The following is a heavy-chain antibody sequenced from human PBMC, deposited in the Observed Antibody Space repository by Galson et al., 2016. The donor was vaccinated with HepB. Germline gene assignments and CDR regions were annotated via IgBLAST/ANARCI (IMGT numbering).Heavy chain of an antibody. D-gene: IGHD3-9*01. Sequence: SLRLSCAASAFGFSSYAMAWVRQAPGKGLEWVSGISRDGGHTYYADSVKGRFTIFRDNSKKTLYLQLKSLRAEDTANYYCVKHPVTTFDILTEYDGDVWGQGTTVYVSS. V-gene: IGHV3-23*01. CDR1: AFGFSSYA. CDR2: ISRDGGHT. CDR3: VKHPVTTFDILTEYDGDV. J-gene: IGHJ6*02.